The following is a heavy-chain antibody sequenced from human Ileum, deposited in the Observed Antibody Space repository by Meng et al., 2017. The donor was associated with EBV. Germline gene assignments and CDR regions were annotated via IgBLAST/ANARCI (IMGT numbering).Heavy chain of an antibody. CDR3: ARERGGGDRGIQ. CDR1: NGSVSSYGYY. CDR2: MSYTGST. Sequence: HLKQAGPRLVKPSETLSLTCSVSNGSVSSYGYYWTWIRQPPGKGLEWIVYMSYTGSTNYKSTLKSRVTISVDKSKNQFSLKLSSVTAADTAVYYCARERGGGDRGIQWGQGTLVTVSS. J-gene: IGHJ4*02. D-gene: IGHD2-21*02. V-gene: IGHV4-61*08.